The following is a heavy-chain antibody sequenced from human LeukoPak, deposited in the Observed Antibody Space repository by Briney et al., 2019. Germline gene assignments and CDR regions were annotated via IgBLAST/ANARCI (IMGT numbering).Heavy chain of an antibody. J-gene: IGHJ4*02. V-gene: IGHV3-43*02. CDR3: ARESGKFDY. CDR2: ISGDGVTT. CDR1: GLPIADFA. Sequence: GGSLRLSCVASGLPIADFAMHWVRQAPGKGMEWVSLISGDGVTTFYADSVKGRFSISRDNSKNSLSLEMNSLRTEDTAMYYCARESGKFDYWGQGTLVAVSS.